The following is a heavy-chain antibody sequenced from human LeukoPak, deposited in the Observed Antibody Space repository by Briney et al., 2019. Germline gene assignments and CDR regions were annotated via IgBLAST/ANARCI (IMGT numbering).Heavy chain of an antibody. Sequence: SETLSLTCAVYGGSFSGYYWSWIRQPTGKGLEWIGEINHSGSTNYNPSLKSRVTISVDTSKNQFSLKLSSVTAADTAVYYCARGSWRASLSRRSGYDPVGFDYWGQGTLVTVSS. CDR3: ARGSWRASLSRRSGYDPVGFDY. CDR2: INHSGST. CDR1: GGSFSGYY. D-gene: IGHD5-12*01. J-gene: IGHJ4*02. V-gene: IGHV4-34*01.